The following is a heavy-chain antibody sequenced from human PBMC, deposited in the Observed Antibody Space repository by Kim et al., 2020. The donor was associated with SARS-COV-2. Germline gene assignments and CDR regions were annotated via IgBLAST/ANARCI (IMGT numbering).Heavy chain of an antibody. CDR1: GFTFSSYA. Sequence: GGSLRLSCAASGFTFSSYAMSWVRQAPGKGLEWVSAIRGSGGSTYYADSVKGRFTISRDNSKNTLYLQMNSLRAEDTAVYYCAKKVPAARRWGDYGRDVWGQGTTVTVSS. CDR2: IRGSGGST. D-gene: IGHD2-2*01. J-gene: IGHJ6*02. CDR3: AKKVPAARRWGDYGRDV. V-gene: IGHV3-23*01.